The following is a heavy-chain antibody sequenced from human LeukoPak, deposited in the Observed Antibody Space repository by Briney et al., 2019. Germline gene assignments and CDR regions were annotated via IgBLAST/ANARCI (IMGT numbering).Heavy chain of an antibody. CDR2: IIPIFGTA. CDR3: ARDGGFDYDSSGFDY. J-gene: IGHJ4*02. Sequence: SVKVSCKASGGTFSSYAISWVRQAPGQGLEWMGGIIPIFGTANYAQKFQGRVTITADESTSTAYMELSSLRSADTAVYYCARDGGFDYDSSGFDYWGQGTLVTVSS. CDR1: GGTFSSYA. V-gene: IGHV1-69*01. D-gene: IGHD3-22*01.